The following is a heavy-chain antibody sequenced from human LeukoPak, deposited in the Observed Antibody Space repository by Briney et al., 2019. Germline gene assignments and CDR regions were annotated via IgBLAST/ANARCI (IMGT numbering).Heavy chain of an antibody. D-gene: IGHD2-2*01. V-gene: IGHV4-61*02. J-gene: IGHJ1*01. CDR2: LSSSGGT. CDR1: GFSITSGTFY. Sequence: SQTLSLTCDVSGFSITSGTFYWSWIRQSARKGLEWIGRLSSSGGTTDNPSLQNRVTISRDTSQNQFFLTLTSVTAADTALYYCTRGTSWFFTNWGQGILVTVSS. CDR3: TRGTSWFFTN.